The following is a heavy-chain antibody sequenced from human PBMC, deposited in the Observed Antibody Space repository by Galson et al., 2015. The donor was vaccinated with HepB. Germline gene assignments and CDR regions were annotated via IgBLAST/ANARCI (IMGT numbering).Heavy chain of an antibody. CDR1: GGTFINSA. Sequence: SVKVSCKASGGTFINSAINWVRQAPGQGLEWMGGIIPIFGTANYAQKFQGRLTITADESTNTAYMELSSLTSEDTAVYYCARGGGDMATSRPYYYYGMDVWGQGTTVTVSS. CDR3: ARGGGDMATSRPYYYYGMDV. CDR2: IIPIFGTA. D-gene: IGHD5-24*01. J-gene: IGHJ6*02. V-gene: IGHV1-69*13.